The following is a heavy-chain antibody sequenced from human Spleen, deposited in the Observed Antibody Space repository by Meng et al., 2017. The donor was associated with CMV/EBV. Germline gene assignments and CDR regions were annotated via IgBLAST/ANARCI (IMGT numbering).Heavy chain of an antibody. J-gene: IGHJ4*02. CDR2: INSDGSST. CDR1: GFTFSSYW. V-gene: IGHV3-74*01. Sequence: GESLKISCAASGFTFSSYWMHWVRQAPGKGLVWVSRINSDGSSTTYADSVKGRFTISRDNAKNSLYLQMNSLRVEDTAVYYCARDLGQQYYDSRWAFAYWGQGTLVTVSS. D-gene: IGHD3-3*01. CDR3: ARDLGQQYYDSRWAFAY.